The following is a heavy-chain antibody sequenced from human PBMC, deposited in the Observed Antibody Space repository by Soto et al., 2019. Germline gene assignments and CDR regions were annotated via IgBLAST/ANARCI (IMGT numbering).Heavy chain of an antibody. D-gene: IGHD2-2*01. J-gene: IGHJ4*02. Sequence: GGSLRLSCAVSGFYFNNYGINWVRQAPGKGLEWVSSVSKSDYTYYSDSVKGRFTISRDNAKNSVSLQMNSLRAEDTAVYYCAREDSIIIPAVSDFWGQGSLVTVSS. CDR2: VSKSDYT. V-gene: IGHV3-21*01. CDR3: AREDSIIIPAVSDF. CDR1: GFYFNNYG.